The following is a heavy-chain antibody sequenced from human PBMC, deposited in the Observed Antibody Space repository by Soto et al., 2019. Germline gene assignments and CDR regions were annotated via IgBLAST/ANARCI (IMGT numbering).Heavy chain of an antibody. CDR1: GGSLSGYY. CDR2: INHGGRT. Sequence: QVQLQQWGAGLLKPSETLSLTCAVYGGSLSGYYWSWIRQPPGKGLEWIGEINHGGRTTYNPSLTSRVTLSVDTSKNQFSLNLASVTAADTAVYYCARRPDGFDYWGQGTLVTVSS. J-gene: IGHJ4*02. CDR3: ARRPDGFDY. V-gene: IGHV4-34*01. D-gene: IGHD6-25*01.